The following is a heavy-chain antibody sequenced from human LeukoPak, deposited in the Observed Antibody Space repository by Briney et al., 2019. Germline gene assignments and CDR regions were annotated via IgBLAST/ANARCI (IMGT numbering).Heavy chain of an antibody. CDR1: GYTFTRYY. D-gene: IGHD6-13*01. CDR2: ISPNSGVP. V-gene: IGHV1-2*05. J-gene: IGHJ5*02. CDR3: AREVGYSTSWYGRFDP. Sequence: ASVKVSCKASGYTFTRYYIHWVRQAPGQGLEWLGRISPNSGVPNYAQKFQGRVTITRDTSVNTVYMELNGLKSDDTGAYYCAREVGYSTSWYGRFDPWGQGTVVTVSS.